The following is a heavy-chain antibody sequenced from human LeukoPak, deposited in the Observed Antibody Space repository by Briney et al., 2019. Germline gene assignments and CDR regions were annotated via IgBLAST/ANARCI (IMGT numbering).Heavy chain of an antibody. V-gene: IGHV3-23*01. CDR1: GFNFANHA. D-gene: IGHD6-6*01. CDR2: ISGGGDIT. J-gene: IGHJ4*02. Sequence: PGGSLRPSCAASGFNFANHAMSWVRQTPGKGLEWVSAISGGGDITYYADSVKGRFTISRDNSKNTLYLQMNSLRAEDTAVYYCAIAARPNYWGQGTLVTVSS. CDR3: AIAARPNY.